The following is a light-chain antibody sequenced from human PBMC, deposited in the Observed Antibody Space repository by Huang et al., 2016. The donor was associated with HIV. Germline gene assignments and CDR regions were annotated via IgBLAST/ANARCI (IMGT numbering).Light chain of an antibody. CDR1: QDINNF. Sequence: AIRMTQSPSSLSASTGDRVNITCRASQDINNFLDWYQQKPGKAPNLLIYAASILETGVPSMFSGSGSGTEFNLSISCLQSEYFATYYCQQYYSYRTFGQGTQVEIK. CDR2: AAS. CDR3: QQYYSYRT. J-gene: IGKJ1*01. V-gene: IGKV1-8*01.